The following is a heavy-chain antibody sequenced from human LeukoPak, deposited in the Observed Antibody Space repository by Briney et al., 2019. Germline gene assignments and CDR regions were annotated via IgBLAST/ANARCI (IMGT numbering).Heavy chain of an antibody. CDR1: GGSDSGDSLY. D-gene: IGHD3-10*01. CDR2: MSYSAYT. J-gene: IGHJ4*02. V-gene: IGHV4-61*01. Sequence: KPSETLSLTCTVSGGSDSGDSLYWSWIRQSPGKGLEWIGYMSYSAYTHYNPSLESRVTISIDTSKNQFSLYLSSVTTADTAVYYCACWVRGRNPRLDCWGQGTLVTVSS. CDR3: ACWVRGRNPRLDC.